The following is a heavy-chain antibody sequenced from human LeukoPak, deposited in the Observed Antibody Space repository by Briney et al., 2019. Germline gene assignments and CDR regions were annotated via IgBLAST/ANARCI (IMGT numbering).Heavy chain of an antibody. J-gene: IGHJ4*02. V-gene: IGHV4-59*08. CDR3: ARHLGGSGYPTPFDY. Sequence: SETLSLTCTVSGGSISSYYWSWIRQPPGKGLEWIGYLYYNGRTNYNPSLKSRVTLSLDTSKNQFSLKLSSVTAADTAVYYCARHLGGSGYPTPFDYWGQGTLVTVSS. D-gene: IGHD3-22*01. CDR2: LYYNGRT. CDR1: GGSISSYY.